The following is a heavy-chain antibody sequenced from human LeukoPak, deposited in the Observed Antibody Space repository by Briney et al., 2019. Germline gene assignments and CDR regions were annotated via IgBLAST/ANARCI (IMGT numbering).Heavy chain of an antibody. CDR1: GFTFSTYP. Sequence: TGGSLRLSCGASGFTFSTYPMHWVRQAPGKGLEWVAAISKEGSNKYYADSAKGRYTISRDSSKNMLYLEMNSLSGEDTAVYYCVKRGSDGGPYFFDYWGQGTLVTVSS. CDR3: VKRGSDGGPYFFDY. J-gene: IGHJ4*02. D-gene: IGHD3-3*01. CDR2: ISKEGSNK. V-gene: IGHV3-30*18.